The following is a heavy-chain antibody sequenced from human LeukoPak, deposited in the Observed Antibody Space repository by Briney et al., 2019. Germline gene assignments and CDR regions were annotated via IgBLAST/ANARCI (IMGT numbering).Heavy chain of an antibody. Sequence: GGSLRLSCAASGFTFSSYAMSWVRPAAGKGLEGVSAISGSGGSTYYADSVKGRFTISRDNSKNTLYLQMNSLRAEDTAVYYCAKAVDSSGYSPHDYWGQGTLVTVSS. CDR3: AKAVDSSGYSPHDY. J-gene: IGHJ4*02. CDR1: GFTFSSYA. D-gene: IGHD3-22*01. CDR2: ISGSGGST. V-gene: IGHV3-23*01.